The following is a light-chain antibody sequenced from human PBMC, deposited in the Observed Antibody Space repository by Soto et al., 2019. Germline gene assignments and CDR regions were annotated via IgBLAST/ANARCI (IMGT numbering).Light chain of an antibody. J-gene: IGKJ2*01. V-gene: IGKV3-15*01. CDR3: QQYNKWPPYT. Sequence: EIVMTQSPATLSVSPGERATLSCRASQSISGNLTWYQQKPGQAPRLLIYGASTRATGIPARFSGSGSGTEFTLTISSLQSEDFAVYYCQQYNKWPPYTFGQGTKLEMK. CDR1: QSISGN. CDR2: GAS.